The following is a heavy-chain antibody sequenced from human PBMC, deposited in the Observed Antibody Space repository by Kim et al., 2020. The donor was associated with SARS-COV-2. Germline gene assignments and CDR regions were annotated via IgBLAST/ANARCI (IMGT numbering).Heavy chain of an antibody. CDR2: LKPDGSEQ. CDR3: ATGRGGGY. V-gene: IGHV3-7*01. D-gene: IGHD1-26*01. Sequence: GGSLRLSCAVSGFTFTTNWMTWVRQTPGKGLEWVASLKPDGSEQHYADSVKGRFTISRDNAKSSLFLQMNSLRVEDTAVYYCATGRGGGYWGQGTLVTAS. CDR1: GFTFTTNW. J-gene: IGHJ4*02.